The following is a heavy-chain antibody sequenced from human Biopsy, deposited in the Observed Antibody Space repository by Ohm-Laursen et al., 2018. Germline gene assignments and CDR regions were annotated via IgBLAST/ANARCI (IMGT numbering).Heavy chain of an antibody. D-gene: IGHD3-9*01. CDR3: VREPKTGTAEAWYFDL. J-gene: IGHJ2*01. Sequence: SETLSLTCSVSGASVTTSGYFWAWIRQRPGKGLEWIGYISYNERTHYNPSLPSRLAISFDTSNNRISLQLRSVSVADTAVYYCVREPKTGTAEAWYFDLWGRGSPVTVPS. CDR1: GASVTTSGYF. CDR2: ISYNERT. V-gene: IGHV4-31*03.